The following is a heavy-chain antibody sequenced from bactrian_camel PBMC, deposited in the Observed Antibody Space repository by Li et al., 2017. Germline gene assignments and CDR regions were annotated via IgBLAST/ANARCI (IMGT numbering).Heavy chain of an antibody. J-gene: IGHJ4*01. V-gene: IGHV3S1*01. D-gene: IGHD1*01. CDR1: GFTFNLHW. CDR3: AATPSIGTCGVALTHKEIFRY. CDR2: IVTGGETT. Sequence: HVQLVESGGGLVQPGGSLRLSCAASGFTFNLHWMYWVRQAPGKGLEWVSIIVTGGETTFYADSVKGRFTISRDNVKNMLYLQMNGLKPEDTAMYYCAATPSIGTCGVALTHKEIFRYWGQGTQVTVSS.